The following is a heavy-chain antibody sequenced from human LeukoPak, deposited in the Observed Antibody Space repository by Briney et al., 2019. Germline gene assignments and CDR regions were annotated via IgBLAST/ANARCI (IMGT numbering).Heavy chain of an antibody. CDR3: AREDILTGFDY. Sequence: GGSLRLSCAASGFTVSSNYMSWVRQALGKGLEWVSVIYSGGSTYYADSVKGRFTISRDNSKNTLYLQMNSLRAEDTAVYYCAREDILTGFDYWGQGTLVTVSS. V-gene: IGHV3-53*01. D-gene: IGHD3-9*01. J-gene: IGHJ4*02. CDR2: IYSGGST. CDR1: GFTVSSNY.